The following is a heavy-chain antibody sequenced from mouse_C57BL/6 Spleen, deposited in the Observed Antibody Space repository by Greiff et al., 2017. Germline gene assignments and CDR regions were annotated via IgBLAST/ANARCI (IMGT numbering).Heavy chain of an antibody. D-gene: IGHD1-1*01. CDR2: ISSGSSTN. CDR1: GFTFSDYG. V-gene: IGHV5-17*01. J-gene: IGHJ2*01. Sequence: EVKLVESGGGLVKPGGSLKLSCAASGFTFSDYGMHWVRQAPEKGLEWVAYISSGSSTNYYADTVKGRFNITRDNAKNTLFLQLTNLRSEDTAMYYCARNYGSSYDYWGQGTTLTVSS. CDR3: ARNYGSSYDY.